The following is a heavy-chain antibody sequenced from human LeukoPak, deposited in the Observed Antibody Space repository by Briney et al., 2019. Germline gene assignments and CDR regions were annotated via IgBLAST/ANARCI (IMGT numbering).Heavy chain of an antibody. Sequence: SSVKVSCKSSGYTFTTYAMNWVRQAPGQGLEWMGSISAYNGNTHYAQKVQDRVTMPTDTSTSTASLELRSLISDDTGVYYCAREGGRTVGAQYYWGQRTLVTVSS. V-gene: IGHV1-18*01. CDR3: AREGGRTVGAQYY. J-gene: IGHJ4*02. CDR1: GYTFTTYA. D-gene: IGHD6-6*01. CDR2: ISAYNGNT.